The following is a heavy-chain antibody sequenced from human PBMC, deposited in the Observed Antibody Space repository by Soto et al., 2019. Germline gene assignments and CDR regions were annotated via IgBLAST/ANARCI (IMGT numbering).Heavy chain of an antibody. J-gene: IGHJ5*02. V-gene: IGHV4-30-2*01. CDR3: ARVPGP. D-gene: IGHD7-27*01. Sequence: TWSVAGGTISGGSGSWSWIRQPPGKGLEWIGYIYHSGSTYYNPSLKSRVTISVDRSKNQFSLKLSSVTAADTAVYYCARVPGPWGQGTLVSVSS. CDR1: GGTISGGSGS. CDR2: IYHSGST.